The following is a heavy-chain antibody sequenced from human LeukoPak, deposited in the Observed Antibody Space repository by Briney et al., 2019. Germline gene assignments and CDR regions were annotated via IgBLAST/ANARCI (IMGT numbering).Heavy chain of an antibody. CDR1: GGTFSSYA. CDR2: IIPIFGTA. Sequence: SVKVSCKASGGTFSSYAISWVRQAPGQGLEWMGGIIPIFGTANYAQKFQGRVTITADESTSTAYMELSSLRSEDTAVYYCARVSTSITIFGVVTRSPWFDPWGQGTMVTVSS. CDR3: ARVSTSITIFGVVTRSPWFDP. D-gene: IGHD3-3*01. J-gene: IGHJ5*02. V-gene: IGHV1-69*01.